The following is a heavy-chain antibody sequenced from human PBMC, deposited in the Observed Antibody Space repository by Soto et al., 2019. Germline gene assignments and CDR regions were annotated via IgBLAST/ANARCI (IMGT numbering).Heavy chain of an antibody. CDR1: GFTFSSYA. Sequence: QVQLVESGGGVVQPGRSLRLSCAASGFTFSSYAMHWVRQAPGKGLEWVAVISYDGSNKYYADSVKGRFTISRDNSKNTLYLQMNSMRAEDTAVYYCARDGNPYRYRAAYYYYGMDVWGQGTTVTVSS. D-gene: IGHD5-18*01. CDR3: ARDGNPYRYRAAYYYYGMDV. V-gene: IGHV3-30-3*01. CDR2: ISYDGSNK. J-gene: IGHJ6*02.